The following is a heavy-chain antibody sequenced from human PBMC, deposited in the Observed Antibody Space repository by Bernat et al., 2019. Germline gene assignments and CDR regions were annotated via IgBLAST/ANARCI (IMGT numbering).Heavy chain of an antibody. D-gene: IGHD3/OR15-3a*01. CDR1: GGSISSYY. V-gene: IGHV4-59*01. CDR3: ARDRTRYYYCYGMDV. CDR2: IYYSGST. J-gene: IGHJ6*02. Sequence: QVQLQESGPGLVKPSETLSLTCTVSGGSISSYYWSWIRQPPGKGLEWIGYIYYSGSTNYNPSLKSRVTISVDTSKNQFSLKLSSVTAADTAVYYCARDRTRYYYCYGMDVWGQGTTVTVSS.